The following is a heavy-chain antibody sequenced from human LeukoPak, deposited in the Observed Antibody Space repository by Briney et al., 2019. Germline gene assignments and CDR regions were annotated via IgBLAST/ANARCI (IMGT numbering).Heavy chain of an antibody. V-gene: IGHV4-38-2*02. CDR3: AIRGYSYGRYYFDY. J-gene: IGHJ4*02. D-gene: IGHD5-18*01. CDR2: IYHSGRT. CDR1: GYSISSGYY. Sequence: SETLSLTCTVSGYSISSGYYWGWIRQPPGKGLEWIGIIYHSGRTDYNPSLKSRVTISEDTSKNQFSLKLSSVTAADTAVYYCAIRGYSYGRYYFDYWGQGTLVTVSS.